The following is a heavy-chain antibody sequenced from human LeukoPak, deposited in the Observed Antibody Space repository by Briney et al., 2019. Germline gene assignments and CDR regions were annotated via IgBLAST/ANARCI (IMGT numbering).Heavy chain of an antibody. V-gene: IGHV4-38-2*02. CDR1: GYSISSGYY. J-gene: IGHJ4*02. CDR2: IYHGGST. Sequence: PSETLSLTCTVSGYSISSGYYWGWIRQPPGKGLEWIGSIYHGGSTYYNPSLKSRVTISVDTSKNQFSLKLSSVTAADTAVYYCARVQAAGYFDYWGQGTLVTVSS. CDR3: ARVQAAGYFDY. D-gene: IGHD6-13*01.